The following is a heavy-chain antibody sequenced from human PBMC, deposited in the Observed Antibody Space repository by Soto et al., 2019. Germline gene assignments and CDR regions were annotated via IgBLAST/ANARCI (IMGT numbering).Heavy chain of an antibody. Sequence: QLQLQESGSGLVKPSQTLSLTCAVSGGSISSGGYSWSWIRQPPGKGLEWIGYIYHSGTYYNPSLKSRATISVDRSKSQFSLKLSSVTAADTAVYYCARDPGLWGRGTLVTVSS. V-gene: IGHV4-30-2*01. CDR1: GGSISSGGYS. CDR3: ARDPGL. J-gene: IGHJ2*01. CDR2: IYHSGT.